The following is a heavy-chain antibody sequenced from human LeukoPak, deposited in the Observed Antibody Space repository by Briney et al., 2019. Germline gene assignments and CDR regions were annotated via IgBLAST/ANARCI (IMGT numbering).Heavy chain of an antibody. CDR3: VKGSRGYGSGTYFDY. D-gene: IGHD3-10*01. CDR2: TSFSGSST. CDR1: GFTFGSCG. Sequence: QPGGTLRLPCSASGFTFGSCGMHWVRQAPGKGLEYVSGTSFSGSSTYNAESVKGRFTISRDNSKNSVYLQMNSLRPEDTAVYYCVKGSRGYGSGTYFDYWGQGTLVTVSP. V-gene: IGHV3-64D*09. J-gene: IGHJ4*02.